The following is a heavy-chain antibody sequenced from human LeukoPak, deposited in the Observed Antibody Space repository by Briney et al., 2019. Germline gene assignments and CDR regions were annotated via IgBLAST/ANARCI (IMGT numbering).Heavy chain of an antibody. CDR2: IYHSGST. CDR1: GGSISSSNW. Sequence: PSGTLSLTCAVSGGSISSSNWWSWVRQPPGKGLEWIGEIYHSGSTNYNPSLKSRVTISVDTSKNQFSLKLSSVTAADTAFYYCSRSRTSGWTYTAFDIWGQGTMVTVSS. J-gene: IGHJ3*02. CDR3: SRSRTSGWTYTAFDI. V-gene: IGHV4-4*02. D-gene: IGHD6-19*01.